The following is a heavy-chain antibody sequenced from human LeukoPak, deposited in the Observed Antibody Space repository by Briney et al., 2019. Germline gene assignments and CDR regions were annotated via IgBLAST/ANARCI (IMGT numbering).Heavy chain of an antibody. CDR1: GYTFTGYY. CDR3: ARDKRTLKRWLQSGWFDP. J-gene: IGHJ5*02. Sequence: ASVKVSCKASGYTFTGYYMHWVRQAPGQGLEWMGWINPNSGGTNYAQKFQGRVTMTRDTSISTAYMELSRLRSDDTAVYYCARDKRTLKRWLQSGWFDPWGQGTLVTVSS. D-gene: IGHD5-24*01. CDR2: INPNSGGT. V-gene: IGHV1-2*02.